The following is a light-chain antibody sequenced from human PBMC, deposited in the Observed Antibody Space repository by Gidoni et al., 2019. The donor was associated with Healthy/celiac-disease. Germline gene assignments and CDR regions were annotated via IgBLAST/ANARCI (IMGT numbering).Light chain of an antibody. J-gene: IGKJ4*01. CDR2: AAA. V-gene: IGKV1D-12*01. CDR1: QGISSW. CDR3: QQANSFPLT. Sequence: DIQMTQSPSSVSASVGDRVTITCRASQGISSWLVWYQQKPGKAPKLLIYAAAILQSGVPSRFSGSGSRTGFTLTISSLQPEDFATYYCQQANSFPLTFGGGTKVEIK.